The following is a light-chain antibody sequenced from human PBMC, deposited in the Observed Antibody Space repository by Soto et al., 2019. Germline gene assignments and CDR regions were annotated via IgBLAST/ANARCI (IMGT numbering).Light chain of an antibody. V-gene: IGLV7-46*01. CDR3: LLSYNGVQV. CDR1: AGAVTSGQY. CDR2: DTS. J-gene: IGLJ3*02. Sequence: QAVVTQEPSLTVSPGGTVTHTCGSSAGAVTSGQYPFWFQQKPGQAPKTLIYDTSRRHSWTPARFSGSLLGGKAALTLSGTQPEDEAEYYCLLSYNGVQVFGGGTKLTVL.